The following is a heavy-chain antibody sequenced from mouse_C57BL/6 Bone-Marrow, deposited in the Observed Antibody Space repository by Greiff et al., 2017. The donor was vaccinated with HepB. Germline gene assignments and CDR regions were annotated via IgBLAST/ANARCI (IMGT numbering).Heavy chain of an antibody. CDR2: IDPSDSYT. CDR3: ARLTTVVAHYYAMDY. CDR1: GYTFTSYW. V-gene: IGHV1-69*01. Sequence: VKLQQPGAELVMPGASVKLSCKASGYTFTSYWMHWVKQRPGQGLEWIGEIDPSDSYTNYNQKFKGKSTLTVDNSSSTAYMQLSSLTSEDSAVYYCARLTTVVAHYYAMDYWGQGTSVTVSS. D-gene: IGHD1-1*01. J-gene: IGHJ4*01.